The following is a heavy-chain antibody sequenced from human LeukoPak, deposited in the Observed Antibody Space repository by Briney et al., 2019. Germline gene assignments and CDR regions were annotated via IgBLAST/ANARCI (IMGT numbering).Heavy chain of an antibody. CDR1: GFTFSSYG. Sequence: RGSLRLSCAASGFTFSSYGMHWVRQAPGKGLEYVSAISRNGGTTDYAKSVKGRFTISRDNSKNTLYLQMGSLRAEDMAVYYCAREALRGYSGYDPADYFDFWGQGTLVTVSS. V-gene: IGHV3-64*01. CDR2: ISRNGGTT. CDR3: AREALRGYSGYDPADYFDF. J-gene: IGHJ4*02. D-gene: IGHD5-12*01.